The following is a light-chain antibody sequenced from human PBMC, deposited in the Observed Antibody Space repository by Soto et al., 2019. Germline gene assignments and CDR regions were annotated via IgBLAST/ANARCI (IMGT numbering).Light chain of an antibody. CDR3: HQRQSWPRT. CDR1: QAVNTR. J-gene: IGKJ3*01. V-gene: IGKV3-11*01. CDR2: LAS. Sequence: EIVLTQSPATLSSFPGDRVTLSCRASQAVNTRLAWYQHKPGQAPRLLIYLASNRAAGVPARFSGSESGTDFTLTISDVEPEDFAVYYCHQRQSWPRTFGLGTTVDIK.